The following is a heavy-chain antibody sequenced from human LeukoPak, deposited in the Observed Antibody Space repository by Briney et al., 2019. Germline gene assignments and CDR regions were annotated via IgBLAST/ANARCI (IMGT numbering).Heavy chain of an antibody. D-gene: IGHD3-22*01. V-gene: IGHV4-59*01. CDR2: IKYSGST. CDR1: GGSLNNYF. J-gene: IGHJ3*02. CDR3: ARDLDYDSWPSPAFDI. Sequence: SETLSLPYTVCGGSLNNYFRSWIRQPPGKGLEWIGYIKYSGSTNYNPSLKSRVTISVDTSKNQFSPKLSSVTAADTAVYYCARDLDYDSWPSPAFDIPGQARKLSVSS.